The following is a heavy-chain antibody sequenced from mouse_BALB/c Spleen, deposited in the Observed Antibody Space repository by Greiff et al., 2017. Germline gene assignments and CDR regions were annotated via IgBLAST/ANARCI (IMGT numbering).Heavy chain of an antibody. CDR3: TRWREYDDFDY. CDR2: IYPGNSDT. D-gene: IGHD2-14*01. V-gene: IGHV1-5*01. CDR1: GYTFTSYW. J-gene: IGHJ2*01. Sequence: EVQLQQSGTVLARPGASVKMSCKASGYTFTSYWMHWVKQRPGQGLEWIGAIYPGNSDTSYNQKFKGKAKLTAVTSTSTAYMELSSLTNEDSAVYYCTRWREYDDFDYWGQGTTLTVSS.